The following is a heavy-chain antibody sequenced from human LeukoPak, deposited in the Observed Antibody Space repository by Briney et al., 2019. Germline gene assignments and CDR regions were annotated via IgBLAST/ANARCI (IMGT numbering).Heavy chain of an antibody. V-gene: IGHV4-4*07. CDR1: GGSISSYY. CDR2: IYTSGST. J-gene: IGHJ3*02. CDR3: ARDRRQQQLVDAFDI. Sequence: PSETLSLTCTVSGGSISSYYWSWIRQPAGKGLEWIGRIYTSGSTNYNPSLKSRVTMSVDTSKNQFFLELSSVTAADTAVYYCARDRRQQQLVDAFDIWGQGTMVTVSS. D-gene: IGHD6-13*01.